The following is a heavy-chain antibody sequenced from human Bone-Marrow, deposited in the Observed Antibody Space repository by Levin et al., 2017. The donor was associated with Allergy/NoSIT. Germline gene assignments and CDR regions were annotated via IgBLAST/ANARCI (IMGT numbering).Heavy chain of an antibody. J-gene: IGHJ4*02. CDR3: ARVLVPGGQYYIDY. D-gene: IGHD6-13*01. V-gene: IGHV3-74*01. CDR1: GFTFTNYW. Sequence: GGSLRLSCAASGFTFTNYWMHWVRQVPGKGLVWVSRINGDGTNRIYADSVKGRFTISRDNAKNTLYLQMNSLRAEDTAVYFCARVLVPGGQYYIDYWGQGTRVTVSS. CDR2: INGDGTNR.